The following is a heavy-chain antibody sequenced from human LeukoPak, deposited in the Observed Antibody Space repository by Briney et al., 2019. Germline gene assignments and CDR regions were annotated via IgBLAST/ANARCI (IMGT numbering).Heavy chain of an antibody. J-gene: IGHJ4*02. CDR1: GFTFSDYY. CDR3: ARDRTGYSSGWYASSFDY. V-gene: IGHV3-11*04. Sequence: GGSLRLSCAASGFTFSDYYMSWIRQAPGKGLEWVSYISSSGSTIFYADSVKGRFTISRDNAKNSLYLQMNSLRAEDTAVYYCARDRTGYSSGWYASSFDYWGQGTLVTVSS. CDR2: ISSSGSTI. D-gene: IGHD6-19*01.